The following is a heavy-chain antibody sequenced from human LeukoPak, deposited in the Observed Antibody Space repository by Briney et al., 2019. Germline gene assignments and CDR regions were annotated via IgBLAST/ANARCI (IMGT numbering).Heavy chain of an antibody. D-gene: IGHD6-13*01. Sequence: ASVKVSCKASGGTFSSYAISWVRQAPGQGLEWMGGIIPIFGTANYAQKFQGRVTITADKSTSTAYMELSSLRSEDTAVYYCARERPTTSIAAAGVNWFDPWGQGTLVTVSS. V-gene: IGHV1-69*06. CDR1: GGTFSSYA. J-gene: IGHJ5*02. CDR3: ARERPTTSIAAAGVNWFDP. CDR2: IIPIFGTA.